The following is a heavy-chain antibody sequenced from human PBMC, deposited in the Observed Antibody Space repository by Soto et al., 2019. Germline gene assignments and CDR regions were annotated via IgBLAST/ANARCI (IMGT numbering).Heavy chain of an antibody. CDR1: GFTFSTYS. CDR2: ISSSSSYI. Sequence: EVQLVESGGGLVKPGGSLRLSCAASGFTFSTYSMNWVRQAPGKGLEWVSSISSSSSYIYYADSVKGRFTISRDNAKNTLYLQMNSLRAEDTAVYDCARHYGDYRGNFDYWGQGTLVTVSS. D-gene: IGHD4-17*01. J-gene: IGHJ4*02. CDR3: ARHYGDYRGNFDY. V-gene: IGHV3-21*04.